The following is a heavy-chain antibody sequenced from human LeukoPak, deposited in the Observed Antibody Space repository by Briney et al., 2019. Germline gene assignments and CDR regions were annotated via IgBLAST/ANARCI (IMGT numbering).Heavy chain of an antibody. J-gene: IGHJ4*02. D-gene: IGHD5-18*01. Sequence: PSETLSLTCTVSGGSISSRSNYWGWIRQPPGKGLEWIGSLYYSGSTYYNPSLKSRVTISVDTSKNQLSLKLSSVTAADTAVYYCARQGERGYSYGHDYWGQGTLVTVSS. V-gene: IGHV4-39*01. CDR3: ARQGERGYSYGHDY. CDR2: LYYSGST. CDR1: GGSISSRSNY.